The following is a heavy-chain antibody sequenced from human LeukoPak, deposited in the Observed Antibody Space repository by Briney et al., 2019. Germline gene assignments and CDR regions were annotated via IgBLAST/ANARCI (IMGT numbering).Heavy chain of an antibody. CDR3: ATKPRSYYDFWSGRDQDAFDI. CDR1: GYTFTSYG. D-gene: IGHD3-3*01. V-gene: IGHV1-18*01. CDR2: ISAYNGNT. Sequence: ASVKVSCKASGYTFTSYGISWVRQAPGQGLEWMGWISAYNGNTNYAQKLQGRVTMTTDTSTSTAYMELRSLRSDDTAVYYCATKPRSYYDFWSGRDQDAFDIWGQGTMVTVSS. J-gene: IGHJ3*02.